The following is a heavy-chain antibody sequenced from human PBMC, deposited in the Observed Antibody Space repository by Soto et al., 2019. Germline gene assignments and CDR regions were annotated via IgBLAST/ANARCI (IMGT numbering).Heavy chain of an antibody. CDR3: AREEGAVKTVGDYYSDGIDV. Sequence: APSLTWTGSGGSIRSGGYFWCWIRQRPGKGLEWIGYIYYTGYTYYNPSLKSRVTISVDPSKKHFSLNLTSVTAADTAVYYCAREEGAVKTVGDYYSDGIDVCGQGTVGTVAS. D-gene: IGHD4-17*01. CDR2: IYYTGYT. CDR1: GGSIRSGGYF. V-gene: IGHV4-31*02. J-gene: IGHJ6*02.